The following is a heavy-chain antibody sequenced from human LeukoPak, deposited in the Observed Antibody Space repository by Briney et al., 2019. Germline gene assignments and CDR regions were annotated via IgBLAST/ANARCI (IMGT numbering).Heavy chain of an antibody. CDR1: GFTFSSYW. D-gene: IGHD3-10*01. J-gene: IGHJ6*02. V-gene: IGHV3-74*01. CDR2: INNDGSGT. Sequence: GGSLRLSCAASGFTFSSYWMHWVRQAPGKGLVWVSVINNDGSGTNYADSVKGRSTISRDNAKNTLYLQMTSLGAEDTAVYYCVRGGFGHAMDVWGQGTTVTVSS. CDR3: VRGGFGHAMDV.